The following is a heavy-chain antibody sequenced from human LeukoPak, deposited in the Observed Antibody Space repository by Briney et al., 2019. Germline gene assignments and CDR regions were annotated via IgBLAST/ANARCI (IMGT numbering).Heavy chain of an antibody. CDR2: MNQDGSEK. CDR1: GFTFSDSW. D-gene: IGHD3-16*01. CDR3: ATYTHWVAGDV. Sequence: GGSLRLSCAASGFTFSDSWMSWVRQAPGKGLGWVANMNQDGSEKDYVDSVKGRFTISRDNARNSLYLQMGSLRAEDTAVYYCATYTHWVAGDVWGQGTTVTVSS. J-gene: IGHJ6*02. V-gene: IGHV3-7*01.